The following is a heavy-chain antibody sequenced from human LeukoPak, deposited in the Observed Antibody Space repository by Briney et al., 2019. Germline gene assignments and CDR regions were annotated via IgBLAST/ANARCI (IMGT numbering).Heavy chain of an antibody. CDR1: GYSFTSYW. CDR3: ARHRGSLDYDFWSGYYKGDYFDY. CDR2: IYPGDSDT. Sequence: GESLKISCKGSGYSFTSYWIGRVRQMPGKGLEWMGIIYPGDSDTRYSPSFQGQVTVSADKSISTAYLQWSSLKASDTAMYYCARHRGSLDYDFWSGYYKGDYFDYWGQGTLVTVSS. V-gene: IGHV5-51*01. J-gene: IGHJ4*02. D-gene: IGHD3-3*01.